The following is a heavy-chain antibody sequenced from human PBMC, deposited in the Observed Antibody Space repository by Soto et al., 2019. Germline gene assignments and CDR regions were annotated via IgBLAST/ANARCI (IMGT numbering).Heavy chain of an antibody. CDR1: GFSFSSYG. D-gene: IGHD3-3*01. Sequence: RGSLRLCCAASGFSFSSYGMHWVRQAPGKGLEWVTVIWYDGSNKYYADSVKGRFTISRDNSKNTLYLQMNSLRAEDTAVYYCSRALYYDVWRGYYPTPGPIDYWGQGT. CDR2: IWYDGSNK. J-gene: IGHJ4*02. CDR3: SRALYYDVWRGYYPTPGPIDY. V-gene: IGHV3-33*01.